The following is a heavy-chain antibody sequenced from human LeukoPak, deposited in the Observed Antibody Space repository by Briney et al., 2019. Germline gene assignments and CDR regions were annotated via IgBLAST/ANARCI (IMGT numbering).Heavy chain of an antibody. Sequence: ASVKVSCKASGGTFSSYAISWVRQAPGQGLEWMGRIIPILGIANYAQKFQGRVTMTRDTSISIAYMELSRLRSDDTAVYYCARGSRRIAAAVDYWGQGTLVTVSS. J-gene: IGHJ4*02. CDR3: ARGSRRIAAAVDY. D-gene: IGHD6-13*01. CDR1: GGTFSSYA. CDR2: IIPILGIA. V-gene: IGHV1-69*04.